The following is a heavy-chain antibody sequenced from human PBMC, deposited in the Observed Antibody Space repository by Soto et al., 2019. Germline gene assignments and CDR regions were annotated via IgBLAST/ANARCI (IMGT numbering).Heavy chain of an antibody. CDR1: GFTFSSYG. CDR2: ISYDGSNK. J-gene: IGHJ4*02. D-gene: IGHD6-6*01. V-gene: IGHV3-30*03. Sequence: GGSLRLSCAASGFTFSSYGMHWVRQAPGKGLEWVAVISYDGSNKYYADSVKGRFTISRDNSKNTLYLQMNSLRAEDTAVYYCARDHSSIAARPLFDYWGQGTLVTVSS. CDR3: ARDHSSIAARPLFDY.